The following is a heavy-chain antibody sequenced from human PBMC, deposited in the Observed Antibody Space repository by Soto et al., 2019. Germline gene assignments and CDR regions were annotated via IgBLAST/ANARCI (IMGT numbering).Heavy chain of an antibody. V-gene: IGHV4-59*01. CDR2: IYYSGST. D-gene: IGHD2-2*01. CDR3: ARSTAPAAMFPLIWFDP. J-gene: IGHJ5*02. Sequence: SETLSLTCTVSGGSISSYYWSWIRQPPGKGLEWIGYIYYSGSTNYNPSLKSRVTISVDTSKNQFSPKLSSVTAADTAVYYCARSTAPAAMFPLIWFDPWGQGTLVTVSS. CDR1: GGSISSYY.